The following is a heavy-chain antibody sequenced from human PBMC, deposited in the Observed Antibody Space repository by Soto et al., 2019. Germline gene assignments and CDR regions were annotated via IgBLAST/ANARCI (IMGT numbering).Heavy chain of an antibody. V-gene: IGHV4-34*01. J-gene: IGHJ6*02. Sequence: QVQLQQWGAGLVKPSETLSLTCAVSGGSFSDNYWSWLRRPPGKGLEWIGEINPTGSTHYNPSLKRRVTISTDTSQNHFSMKLSSVTAADTGVYYCARGNFYNGLDVWDQGTTVTVSS. CDR1: GGSFSDNY. CDR2: INPTGST. CDR3: ARGNFYNGLDV.